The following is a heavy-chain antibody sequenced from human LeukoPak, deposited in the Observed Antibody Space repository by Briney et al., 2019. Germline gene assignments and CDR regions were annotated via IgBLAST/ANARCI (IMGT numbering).Heavy chain of an antibody. J-gene: IGHJ5*02. Sequence: ALVKVSCKASGYTFACYGISWERHAPGPGLEWMGWISAYNGNTNYAQKLQCRVTMTTDTSTSTAYMELRSLRSDDTAVYYCARVVVTYYYDSSGYSWFDPWGQGTLVTVSS. V-gene: IGHV1-18*01. CDR3: ARVVVTYYYDSSGYSWFDP. CDR1: GYTFACYG. CDR2: ISAYNGNT. D-gene: IGHD3-22*01.